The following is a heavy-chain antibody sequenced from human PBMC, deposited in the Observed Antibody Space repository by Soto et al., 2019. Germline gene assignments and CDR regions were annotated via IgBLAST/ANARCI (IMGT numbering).Heavy chain of an antibody. D-gene: IGHD3-22*01. V-gene: IGHV3-48*02. CDR2: LSGGSTTR. Sequence: GGSLRLSCVASGFTFGRYTMHWVRQAPGKGLEWVSSLSGGSTTRYFIDSVKGRFTISRDNAKNSLYLDMTSLRDEDTAVYYCARDRYFDTSGYHGHDTFDVWGQGTVVTVSS. J-gene: IGHJ3*01. CDR3: ARDRYFDTSGYHGHDTFDV. CDR1: GFTFGRYT.